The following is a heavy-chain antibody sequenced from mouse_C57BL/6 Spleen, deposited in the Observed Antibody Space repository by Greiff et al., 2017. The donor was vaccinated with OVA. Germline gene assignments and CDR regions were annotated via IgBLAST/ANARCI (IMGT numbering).Heavy chain of an antibody. V-gene: IGHV1-61*01. D-gene: IGHD6-1*01. J-gene: IGHJ4*01. CDR1: GYTFTSYW. CDR2: IYPSDSET. Sequence: QVQLQQPGAELVRPGSSVKLSCKASGYTFTSYWMDWVKQRPGQGLEWIGNIYPSDSETHYNQKFKDKATLTVDKSSSTAYMQLSSLTSEDSAVYYCARGNLYYYAMDYWGQRTSVTVSS. CDR3: ARGNLYYYAMDY.